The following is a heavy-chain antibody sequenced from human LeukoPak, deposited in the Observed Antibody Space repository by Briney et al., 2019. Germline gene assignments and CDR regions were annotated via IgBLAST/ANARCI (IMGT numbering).Heavy chain of an antibody. CDR3: ARAKREVITTTYYFDY. D-gene: IGHD3-22*01. V-gene: IGHV1-8*01. J-gene: IGHJ4*02. CDR2: MNPNSGNT. Sequence: ASVMVSCKASGYTFTSYDINWVRQATGQGLEWMGWMNPNSGNTGYAQKFQGRVTMTRNTSISTAYMELSSLRSEDTAVYYCARAKREVITTTYYFDYWGQGTLVTVSS. CDR1: GYTFTSYD.